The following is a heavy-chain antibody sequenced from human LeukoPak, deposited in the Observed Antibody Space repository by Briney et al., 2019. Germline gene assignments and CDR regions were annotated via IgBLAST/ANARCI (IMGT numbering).Heavy chain of an antibody. J-gene: IGHJ4*02. CDR1: GFTFSTYS. V-gene: IGHV3-7*02. Sequence: PGGSLRLSCAASGFTFSTYSMNWVRQAPGKGLEWVANIKQDGSEKYYVDSVKGRFTISRDNAKNSLYLQMNSLRAEDTAVYYCASFRGYSLMGGYYFDYWGQGTLVTVSS. D-gene: IGHD5-18*01. CDR2: IKQDGSEK. CDR3: ASFRGYSLMGGYYFDY.